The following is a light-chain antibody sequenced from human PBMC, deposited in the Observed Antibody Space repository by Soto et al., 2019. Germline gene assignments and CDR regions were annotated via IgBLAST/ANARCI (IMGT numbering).Light chain of an antibody. CDR2: GPS. J-gene: IGKJ2*01. V-gene: IGKV3-20*01. CDR1: QSVSSSY. CDR3: QQYGSSLLYT. Sequence: EIVLTQSPGTLSLSPGERATLSCRASQSVSSSYLAWYQQKPGQAPRLLIYGPSSRATGIPDRFSGSGSGTDFTLTISRLEPEDFAVYYCQQYGSSLLYTFGQGTKLGIK.